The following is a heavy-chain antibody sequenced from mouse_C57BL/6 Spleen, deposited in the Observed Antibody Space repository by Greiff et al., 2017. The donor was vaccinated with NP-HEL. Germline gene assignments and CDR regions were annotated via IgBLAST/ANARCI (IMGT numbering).Heavy chain of an antibody. V-gene: IGHV1-72*01. CDR2: IDPNSGGT. D-gene: IGHD2-4*01. CDR3: ARQSFYDDYDVNFDY. CDR1: GYTFTSYW. J-gene: IGHJ2*01. Sequence: VQLQQSGAELVKPGASVKLSCKASGYTFTSYWMHWVKQRPGRGLEWIGRIDPNSGGTKYNEKFKSKATLTVDKPSSTAYMQLSSLTSEDSAVYYCARQSFYDDYDVNFDYWGQGTTLTVSS.